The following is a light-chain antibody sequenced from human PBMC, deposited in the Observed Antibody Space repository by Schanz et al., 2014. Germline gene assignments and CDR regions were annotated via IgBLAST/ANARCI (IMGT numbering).Light chain of an antibody. CDR3: CSYAGSSTWV. CDR1: SSDVGGYNY. V-gene: IGLV2-23*02. Sequence: QSVLTQPPSASGSPGQSVTISCTGSSSDVGGYNYVSWYQQHPGKAPKLIIYEVRKRPSGVSNRISGSKSGNTASLTISGVQAEDEADYYCCSYAGSSTWVFGGGTQLTVL. J-gene: IGLJ3*02. CDR2: EVR.